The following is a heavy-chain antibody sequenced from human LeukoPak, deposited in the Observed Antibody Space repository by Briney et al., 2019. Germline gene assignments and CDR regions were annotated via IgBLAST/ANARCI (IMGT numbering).Heavy chain of an antibody. CDR1: GGSISSGDYY. V-gene: IGHV4-30-4*08. D-gene: IGHD3-10*01. CDR2: IYYSGST. J-gene: IGHJ5*02. CDR3: ARHETYYYGSGSYRNWLDP. Sequence: PSETMSLTSTVYGGSISSGDYYWNWIRQPPGKGLEWIGYIYYSGSTYYNPTLKRRVTIAVDTSKNQFSLKLGSVPAAGRAVYYCARHETYYYGSGSYRNWLDPWGQGTLVTVSS.